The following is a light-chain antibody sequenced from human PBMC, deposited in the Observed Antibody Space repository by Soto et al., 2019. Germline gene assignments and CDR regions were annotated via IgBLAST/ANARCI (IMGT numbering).Light chain of an antibody. Sequence: DIQMTQSPSTLSASVGNRVTITCRASQSISGSLAWYQQKPGKVPKLLMYEASNLKSGVPSRFSGSGSGTEYTLNISRLQPHDSASYYCQQYNGYWTFGQGTRVEIK. CDR2: EAS. CDR1: QSISGS. CDR3: QQYNGYWT. V-gene: IGKV1-5*03. J-gene: IGKJ1*01.